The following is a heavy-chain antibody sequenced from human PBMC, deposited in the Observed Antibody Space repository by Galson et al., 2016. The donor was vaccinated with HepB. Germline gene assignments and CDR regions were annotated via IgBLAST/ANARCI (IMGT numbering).Heavy chain of an antibody. J-gene: IGHJ4*02. CDR1: GFTFSTSW. CDR2: LNPDGSET. Sequence: SLRLSCAASGFTFSTSWMSWVRQSPGAGLEWVASLNPDGSETYYVDSLKGRSTVSRDNAKNSVYLQMDSLRVGDTAVYYCTRDFSYGRFDYWGQGTLVIVSS. V-gene: IGHV3-7*01. D-gene: IGHD3-10*01. CDR3: TRDFSYGRFDY.